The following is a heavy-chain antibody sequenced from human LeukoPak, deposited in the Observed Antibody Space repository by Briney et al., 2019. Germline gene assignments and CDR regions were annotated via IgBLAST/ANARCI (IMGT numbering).Heavy chain of an antibody. CDR2: INDDGSKK. Sequence: GGSLRLSCAVSGLTSDYYWMTWVRQAPGKGLQWVAMINDDGSKKCYPDSVRGRFSLSRDNARNSLFLQMNSLRDEDTAVYYCTRDPGWGALDIWGQGTMVTVSS. V-gene: IGHV3-7*01. CDR3: TRDPGWGALDI. D-gene: IGHD3-16*01. CDR1: GLTSDYYW. J-gene: IGHJ3*02.